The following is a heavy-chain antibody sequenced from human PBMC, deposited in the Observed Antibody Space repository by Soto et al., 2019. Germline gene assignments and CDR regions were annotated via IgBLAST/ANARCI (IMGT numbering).Heavy chain of an antibody. CDR1: GYPVTAYY. CDR2: INPATGAA. Sequence: QLHLVQSGAVVNKPGASVTVSCSASGYPVTAYYMHWVRQAPGRGLEWMGGINPATGAAKYTQTFQGRVTMPRDTSTSTVFMELSGLTSEDTAVFYCARGGGVGVAGSAAFDMWGQGTLVTVSS. CDR3: ARGGGVGVAGSAAFDM. D-gene: IGHD3-3*01. J-gene: IGHJ3*02. V-gene: IGHV1-2*02.